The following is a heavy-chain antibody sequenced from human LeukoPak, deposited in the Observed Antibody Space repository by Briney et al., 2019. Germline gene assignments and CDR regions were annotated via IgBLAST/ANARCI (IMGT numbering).Heavy chain of an antibody. CDR1: GFSFSSYG. V-gene: IGHV3-30*02. Sequence: GGSLRLSCVASGFSFSSYGMHWVRRAPGKGLEWMTFIRFDGSEKYYADSVKGRFTISRDNAKNSLYLQMNSLRAEDTAVYYCAELGITMIGGVWGKGTTVTISS. D-gene: IGHD3-10*02. J-gene: IGHJ6*04. CDR2: IRFDGSEK. CDR3: AELGITMIGGV.